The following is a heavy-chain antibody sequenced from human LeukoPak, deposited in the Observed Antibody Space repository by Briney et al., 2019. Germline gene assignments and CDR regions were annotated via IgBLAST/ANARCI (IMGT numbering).Heavy chain of an antibody. D-gene: IGHD1-26*01. V-gene: IGHV4-4*07. Sequence: PSETLSLTCTVSGGSISSYYWSWIRQPAGKGLEWIGRIFTTGSTNYNPSLMSRVTMSVDTSKNQFSLKLSSVTDADTAVYYCARDLKVGPTPSNWFDPWGQGTLVTVSS. J-gene: IGHJ5*02. CDR3: ARDLKVGPTPSNWFDP. CDR1: GGSISSYY. CDR2: IFTTGST.